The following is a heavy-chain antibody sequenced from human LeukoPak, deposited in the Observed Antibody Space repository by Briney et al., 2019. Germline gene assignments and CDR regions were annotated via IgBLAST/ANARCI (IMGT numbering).Heavy chain of an antibody. J-gene: IGHJ4*02. CDR3: ASRKLGNDY. V-gene: IGHV4-34*01. CDR1: GGSFSGYY. D-gene: IGHD7-27*01. Sequence: SETLSLTCAVYGGSFSGYYWSWLRQPPGKGLEWIGEINHSGSTNYNPSLKSRVTISADTSKNEFSLKLNSVTAADTAVYYCASRKLGNDYWGQGTLVTVSS. CDR2: INHSGST.